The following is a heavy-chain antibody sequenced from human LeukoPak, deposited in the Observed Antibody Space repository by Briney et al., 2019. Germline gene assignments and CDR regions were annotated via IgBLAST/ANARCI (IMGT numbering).Heavy chain of an antibody. J-gene: IGHJ3*02. D-gene: IGHD5-12*01. CDR1: GYSFTSYW. CDR3: ASPGRGYSGYDGDAFDI. V-gene: IGHV5-51*01. Sequence: GESLKISCKGSGYSFTSYWIGWVRQMPGKGLEWMGIIYPGDSDTRYSPSFQGQVTISADKSISTAYLQWSSLKASDTATYYCASPGRGYSGYDGDAFDIWGQGTMVTVSS. CDR2: IYPGDSDT.